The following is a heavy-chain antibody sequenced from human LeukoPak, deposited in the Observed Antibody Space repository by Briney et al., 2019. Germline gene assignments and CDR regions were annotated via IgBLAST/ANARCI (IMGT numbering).Heavy chain of an antibody. Sequence: PSETLSLTCTVSAGSISSSSYSWGWIRQPPGKGLEWIGSIYYSGSTYYNPSLKSRVTISVDTSKNQFSLKLSSVTAADTAVYYCARRYYGSGSPHYWGQGTLVTVSS. D-gene: IGHD3-10*01. CDR3: ARRYYGSGSPHY. V-gene: IGHV4-39*07. CDR2: IYYSGST. J-gene: IGHJ4*02. CDR1: AGSISSSSYS.